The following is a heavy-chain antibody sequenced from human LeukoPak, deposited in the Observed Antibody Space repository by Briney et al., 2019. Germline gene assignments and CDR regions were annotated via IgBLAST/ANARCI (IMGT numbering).Heavy chain of an antibody. CDR1: GGTFSSYA. Sequence: ASVKVSCKASGGTFSSYAISWVRQAPGQRLEWMGGIIPIFGTANYAQKFQGRVTITADESTSTAYMELSSLRSEDTAVYYCAREHDYGDSYYFDYWGQGTLVTVSS. J-gene: IGHJ4*02. CDR2: IIPIFGTA. V-gene: IGHV1-69*13. CDR3: AREHDYGDSYYFDY. D-gene: IGHD4-17*01.